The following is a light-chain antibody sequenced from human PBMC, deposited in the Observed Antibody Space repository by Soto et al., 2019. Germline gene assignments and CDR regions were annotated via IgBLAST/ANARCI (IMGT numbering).Light chain of an antibody. Sequence: EIVMTQSPASLSVSPGERVTLSCRASQSVRSELAWYQQKSGQPPRLLIYGASTRGTGTPARVSGSGSGTEFTLTINDLQSEDFAVYNCQQYERWPPLTFGGGTKVEIK. V-gene: IGKV3-15*01. CDR3: QQYERWPPLT. CDR1: QSVRSE. J-gene: IGKJ4*02. CDR2: GAS.